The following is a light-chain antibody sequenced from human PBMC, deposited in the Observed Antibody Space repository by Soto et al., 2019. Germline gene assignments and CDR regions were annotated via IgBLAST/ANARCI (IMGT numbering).Light chain of an antibody. CDR1: QSISSW. V-gene: IGKV1-5*03. J-gene: IGKJ4*01. Sequence: DIQMTQSPSTLSASVGDRVTITCRASQSISSWLAWYQQKPGKAPKLLIYKASSLESGVPSRFSGSGSGTEFTLTISSLQPDDFATYYCQQCDSYPRTFGGGTKVEIK. CDR3: QQCDSYPRT. CDR2: KAS.